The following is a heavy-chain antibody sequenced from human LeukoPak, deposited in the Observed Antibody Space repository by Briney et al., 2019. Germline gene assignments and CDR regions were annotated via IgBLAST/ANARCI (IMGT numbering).Heavy chain of an antibody. D-gene: IGHD2-15*01. CDR2: IYYSGSS. V-gene: IGHV4-59*01. Sequence: SEXXSLTCTVSGGSISSYYWSWLRQPPGKGLEGIWYIYYSGSSNYPPSLTSRVSISVVPSKHQFPLKLSSVTAADPAVYYCAIWPRVVAATEGDYWGQGTLVTVSS. CDR3: AIWPRVVAATEGDY. CDR1: GGSISSYY. J-gene: IGHJ4*02.